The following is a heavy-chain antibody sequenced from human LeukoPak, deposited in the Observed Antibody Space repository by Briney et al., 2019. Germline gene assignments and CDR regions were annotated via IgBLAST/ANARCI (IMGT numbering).Heavy chain of an antibody. CDR3: ASIQLWLHVDY. Sequence: GESLKISCKGSGYSFTSYWIGWVRQMPGKGLEWMGIIYPGDSDTKYSPSFQGQVTMSADKSISTAYLQWSSLKASDTAMYYCASIQLWLHVDYWGQGTLVTVSS. V-gene: IGHV5-51*01. CDR2: IYPGDSDT. CDR1: GYSFTSYW. J-gene: IGHJ4*02. D-gene: IGHD5-18*01.